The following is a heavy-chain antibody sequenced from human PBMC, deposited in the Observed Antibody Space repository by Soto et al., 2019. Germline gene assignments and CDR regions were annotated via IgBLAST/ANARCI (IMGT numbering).Heavy chain of an antibody. Sequence: VQLVESGGGVVQPGRSLRLSCAASGFTFSDYAMHWVRQAPGKGLEWVAVVSHDGRNTHYADSVKGQFTNSRDSSKNTGSLEMTSLRAEDTAVYYCAKGGRQWLVTSDFNYWGQGALVTVSS. CDR1: GFTFSDYA. CDR2: VSHDGRNT. J-gene: IGHJ4*02. D-gene: IGHD6-19*01. V-gene: IGHV3-30*18. CDR3: AKGGRQWLVTSDFNY.